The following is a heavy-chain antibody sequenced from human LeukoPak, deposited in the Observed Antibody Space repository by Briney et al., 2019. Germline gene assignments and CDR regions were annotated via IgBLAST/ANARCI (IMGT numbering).Heavy chain of an antibody. D-gene: IGHD3-3*01. CDR2: ISYDGSNK. CDR3: ARDQGTVFGYFTY. V-gene: IGHV3-30-3*01. Sequence: GRSLRLSCAASGFTSSSYAMHWVRQAPGKGLEWVAVISYDGSNKYYADSVKGRFTISRDDSKNTLYLQMNSLRVEDTAVYYCARDQGTVFGYFTYWGQGTLVTVSS. CDR1: GFTSSSYA. J-gene: IGHJ4*02.